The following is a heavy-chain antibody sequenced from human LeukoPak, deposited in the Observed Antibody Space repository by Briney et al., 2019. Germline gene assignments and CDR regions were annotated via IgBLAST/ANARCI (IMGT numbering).Heavy chain of an antibody. J-gene: IGHJ5*02. Sequence: GGSLRLSCAASGFTFSSYSMNWVRQAPGKGLEWVSSISSSSSYIHYADSVKGRFTISRDNAKNSLYLQMNSLRAEDTAVYYCARAFSSPYYYGSGSPRQPPWFDPWGQGTLVTVSS. V-gene: IGHV3-21*01. CDR1: GFTFSSYS. CDR2: ISSSSSYI. D-gene: IGHD3-10*01. CDR3: ARAFSSPYYYGSGSPRQPPWFDP.